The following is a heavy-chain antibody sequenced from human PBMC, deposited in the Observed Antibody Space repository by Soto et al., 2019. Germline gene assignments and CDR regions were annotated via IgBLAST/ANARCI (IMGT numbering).Heavy chain of an antibody. CDR1: GFTFSSYA. Sequence: EVQLLESGGGLVQPGGSVRLSCAASGFTFSSYAMSWVRQAPGKGLEWVSAVSGSGGTTYYADSVKGRFTISRDNSKNTVYLQMKSMRVEDTAVYYCAKWYYYDSRTRKYFDYWGQGTLVIVSS. D-gene: IGHD3-22*01. V-gene: IGHV3-23*01. CDR3: AKWYYYDSRTRKYFDY. J-gene: IGHJ4*02. CDR2: VSGSGGTT.